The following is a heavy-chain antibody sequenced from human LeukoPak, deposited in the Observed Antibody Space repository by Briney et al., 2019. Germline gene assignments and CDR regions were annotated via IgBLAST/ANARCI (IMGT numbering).Heavy chain of an antibody. Sequence: GGSLRLSCAASGFTFSSYAMSWVRQAPGKGLEWVSAISGSGASTYYADSVKGRFTISRDNSKNTLYVQMNSLRAEDTAVYYCARSQFGGVFDGFDIWGQGTMVTVSS. CDR2: ISGSGAST. CDR3: ARSQFGGVFDGFDI. J-gene: IGHJ3*02. V-gene: IGHV3-23*01. CDR1: GFTFSSYA. D-gene: IGHD3-16*01.